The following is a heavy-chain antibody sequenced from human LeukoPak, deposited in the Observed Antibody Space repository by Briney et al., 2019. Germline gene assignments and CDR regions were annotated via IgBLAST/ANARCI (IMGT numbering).Heavy chain of an antibody. J-gene: IGHJ4*02. Sequence: ASVKVSSTASGYTFTIYYMHWVRQAPGQGLEWMGIINPSGGSTSYAQKFQGRVTMTRDTSTSTVYMELSSLRSEDTAVYYCAAGEDGDNGDWGQGTLVTVSS. D-gene: IGHD5-24*01. CDR1: GYTFTIYY. CDR2: INPSGGST. V-gene: IGHV1-46*03. CDR3: AAGEDGDNGD.